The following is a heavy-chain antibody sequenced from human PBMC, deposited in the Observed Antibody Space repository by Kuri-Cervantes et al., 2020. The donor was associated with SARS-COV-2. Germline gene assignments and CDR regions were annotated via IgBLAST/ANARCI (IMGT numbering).Heavy chain of an antibody. D-gene: IGHD2-21*01. CDR2: ISYDGSNK. V-gene: IGHV3-30*10. CDR1: GFTFSSCA. Sequence: GESLKISCAASGFTFSSCAMHWVRLAPGKGLEWVAFISYDGSNKYYTDSVRGGFTISGDNSNNTLYLQVNRLRAEDTAVYYCAKERVGVLDSWGQGTQVTVSS. J-gene: IGHJ5*01. CDR3: AKERVGVLDS.